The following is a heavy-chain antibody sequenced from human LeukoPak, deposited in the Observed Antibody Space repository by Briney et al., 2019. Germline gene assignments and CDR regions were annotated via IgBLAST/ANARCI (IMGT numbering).Heavy chain of an antibody. D-gene: IGHD4-17*01. V-gene: IGHV4-34*01. CDR1: GGSSSSYY. CDR3: ASIYGDYSDFDY. J-gene: IGHJ4*02. Sequence: SETLSLTCAVYGGSSSSYYWSWIRQPPGKGLEWIAEITHFGRTNYNPSLKSRLSISVGTSKNQFSLKLSSVTAADTAVYYCASIYGDYSDFDYWGQGTLVTVSS. CDR2: ITHFGRT.